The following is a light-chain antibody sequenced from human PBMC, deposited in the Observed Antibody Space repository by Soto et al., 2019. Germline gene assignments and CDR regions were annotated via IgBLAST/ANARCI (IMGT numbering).Light chain of an antibody. Sequence: EIVMRQPPATLSVSQGERATLSCRASQSVSIKLAWFQQKPGQAPSLLIYGVSTMATGVPVRFSGSGSGTEFTLTINSLQSEDFAVYYCQQYNNWPHTFGQGTKVDIK. CDR1: QSVSIK. J-gene: IGKJ2*01. CDR3: QQYNNWPHT. V-gene: IGKV3-15*01. CDR2: GVS.